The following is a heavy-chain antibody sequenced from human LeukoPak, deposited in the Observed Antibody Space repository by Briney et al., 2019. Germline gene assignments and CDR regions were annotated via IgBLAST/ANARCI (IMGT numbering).Heavy chain of an antibody. Sequence: SETLSLTCTVSGGSISSSSYYWGWIRQPPGKGLEWIGSIYYSGSTYYNPSLKSRVTISVDTSKNQFSLKLSSVTAADTAVHYCARILWFGEFRGDWFDPWGQGTLVTVSS. CDR3: ARILWFGEFRGDWFDP. CDR1: GGSISSSSYY. V-gene: IGHV4-39*07. D-gene: IGHD3-10*01. CDR2: IYYSGST. J-gene: IGHJ5*02.